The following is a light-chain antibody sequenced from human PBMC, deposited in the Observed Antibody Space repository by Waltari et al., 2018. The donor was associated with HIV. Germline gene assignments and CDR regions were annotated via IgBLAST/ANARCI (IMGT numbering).Light chain of an antibody. V-gene: IGKV3-20*01. Sequence: EIVLTQSPRTLSLSPGETLTLPCRASQTTSSEYLAWYQQKPGQAPRLLIYGASRRATGIPDRFTGSGSGIDFTLTITRLEPEDFAVYYCQQYGRSSLTFGGGTKVEIK. CDR3: QQYGRSSLT. J-gene: IGKJ4*01. CDR1: QTTSSEY. CDR2: GAS.